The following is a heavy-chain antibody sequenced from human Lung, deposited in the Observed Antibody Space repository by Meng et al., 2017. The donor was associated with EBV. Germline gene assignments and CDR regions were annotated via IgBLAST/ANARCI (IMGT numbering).Heavy chain of an antibody. CDR2: ISAYNGNT. Sequence: QAMLVQSGGEVKKPGASLKVFCKASSYTFTNYSITWVRQAPGQGLEWMGWISAYNGNTNYAQTLQGRVTMTTDTSTSTAYMELRSLRSDDTAVYYCAREIVVVPAALNWFDPWGQGTLVTVSS. D-gene: IGHD2-2*01. J-gene: IGHJ5*02. V-gene: IGHV1-18*01. CDR3: AREIVVVPAALNWFDP. CDR1: SYTFTNYS.